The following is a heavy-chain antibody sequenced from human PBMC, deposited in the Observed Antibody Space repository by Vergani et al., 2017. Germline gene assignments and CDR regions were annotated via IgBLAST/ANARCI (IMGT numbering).Heavy chain of an antibody. Sequence: QVQLQESGPGLVKPSETLSLTCTVSSYSISSGYYWGWIRQPPGKGLEWIGSIYHSGSTHYNPSLKRRVTISVDTSKNQFSLKLSSVTAADTAVYYCARGRYMTTVTRFDYWGQGTLVTVSS. CDR3: ARGRYMTTVTRFDY. V-gene: IGHV4-38-2*02. D-gene: IGHD4-17*01. CDR1: SYSISSGYY. J-gene: IGHJ4*02. CDR2: IYHSGST.